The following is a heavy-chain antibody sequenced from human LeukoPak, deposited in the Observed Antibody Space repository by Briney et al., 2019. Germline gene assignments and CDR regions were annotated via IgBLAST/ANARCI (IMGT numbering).Heavy chain of an antibody. D-gene: IGHD5-24*01. V-gene: IGHV4-31*03. J-gene: IGHJ3*02. CDR3: AKSREEIRGLDAFDI. CDR1: GGSISSDDYC. Sequence: SETLSLTCSVSGGSISSDDYCWNWIRQHPGKGLEWIGYIYYSGSTYYNPSLKSRVALSVDTSKNQFSLKLSSLTAADTAVYYCAKSREEIRGLDAFDIWGQGTMVTISS. CDR2: IYYSGST.